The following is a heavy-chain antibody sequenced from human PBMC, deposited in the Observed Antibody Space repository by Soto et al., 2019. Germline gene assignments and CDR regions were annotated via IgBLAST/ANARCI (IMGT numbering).Heavy chain of an antibody. Sequence: GASVKVSCKASGYTFTSYYMHWVRQAPGQGLEWMGIINPSGGSTSYAQKFQGRVTMTRDTSTSTVYMELSSLRSEDTAVYYCARAPTTVVTRHAFDIWGQGTMVTVSS. D-gene: IGHD4-17*01. CDR2: INPSGGST. CDR3: ARAPTTVVTRHAFDI. V-gene: IGHV1-46*01. CDR1: GYTFTSYY. J-gene: IGHJ3*02.